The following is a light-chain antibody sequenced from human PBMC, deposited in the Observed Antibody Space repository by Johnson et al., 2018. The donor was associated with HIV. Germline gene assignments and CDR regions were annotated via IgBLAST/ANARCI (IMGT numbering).Light chain of an antibody. CDR2: ENN. V-gene: IGLV1-51*02. Sequence: QSVLTQPPSVSAAPGQKVTISCSGSSSNIGNNYISWYQQHPGTAPKLLIYENNKRPSGIPDRFSGSKSGTSATLGITGLQTGDEADYYCGTWDSSLSVYVFGTGTKVTVL. CDR3: GTWDSSLSVYV. CDR1: SSNIGNNY. J-gene: IGLJ1*01.